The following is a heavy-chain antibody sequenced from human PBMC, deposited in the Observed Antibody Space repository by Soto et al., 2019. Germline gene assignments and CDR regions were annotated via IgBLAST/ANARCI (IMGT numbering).Heavy chain of an antibody. V-gene: IGHV3-30-3*01. Sequence: GGSLRLSCAASGFSFSNFPMHWFRQAPGKGLEWVAVMSFDGITTYYADSVKGRFTVSRDNSQNTLYLRVNSLRDEDTAVYFCARVPAAMYAFDIWGQGTMVTVSS. CDR3: ARVPAAMYAFDI. CDR2: MSFDGITT. J-gene: IGHJ3*02. CDR1: GFSFSNFP. D-gene: IGHD2-2*01.